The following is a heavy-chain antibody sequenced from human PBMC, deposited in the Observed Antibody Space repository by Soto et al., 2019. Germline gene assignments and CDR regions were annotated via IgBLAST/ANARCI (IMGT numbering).Heavy chain of an antibody. J-gene: IGHJ4*02. CDR2: IWYDGSNK. CDR1: GFTFSSYG. Sequence: QSGGSLRLSCAASGFTFSSYGMHGVRQDPGKGLEWVAVIWYDGSNKYYADSVKGRFTISRDNSKNTLYLQMNSLRAEDTAVYYCARDHQQWLVYFDYWGQGTLVTVSS. D-gene: IGHD6-19*01. CDR3: ARDHQQWLVYFDY. V-gene: IGHV3-33*01.